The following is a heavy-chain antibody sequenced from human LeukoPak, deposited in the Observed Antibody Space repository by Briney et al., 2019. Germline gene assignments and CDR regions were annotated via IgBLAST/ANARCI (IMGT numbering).Heavy chain of an antibody. CDR3: AKEMSVWNYVRYFDY. D-gene: IGHD1-7*01. V-gene: IGHV3-23*01. CDR2: IRGTDGTT. Sequence: GGSLRLSCAASGFTFSSYTMTWVRQAPGKGLEWVSAIRGTDGTTYYTDSVRGRFAISRDNSKNTLYLKMNSLRAGDTAVYYCAKEMSVWNYVRYFDYWGQGTRVTVSS. CDR1: GFTFSSYT. J-gene: IGHJ4*02.